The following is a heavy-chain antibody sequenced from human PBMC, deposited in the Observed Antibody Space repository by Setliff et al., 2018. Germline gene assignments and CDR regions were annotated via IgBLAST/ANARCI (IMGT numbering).Heavy chain of an antibody. CDR2: INQGGGAQ. CDR3: ARDVFDFRTGQADP. Sequence: PGGSLRLSCAASGFTFSSLWMSWVRQAPGKGLEWVANINQGGGAQFYVDSVKGRFTISRDNAKNSLYLQMSSLRAEDTAVYYCARDVFDFRTGQADPWGQGTLVTVS. CDR1: GFTFSSLW. V-gene: IGHV3-7*01. J-gene: IGHJ5*02. D-gene: IGHD3-3*01.